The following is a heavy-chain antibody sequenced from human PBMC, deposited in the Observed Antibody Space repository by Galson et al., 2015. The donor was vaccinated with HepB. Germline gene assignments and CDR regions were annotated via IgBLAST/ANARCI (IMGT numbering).Heavy chain of an antibody. J-gene: IGHJ6*03. CDR3: AREGIPSGWYHMDV. V-gene: IGHV1-8*01. CDR1: GYTFTSYD. Sequence: SVKVSCKASGYTFTSYDINWVRQATGQGLEWMGWMNPNSGNTGYAQKFQGRVTMTRNTSISTAYMELSSLRSEDTAVYYCAREGIPSGWYHMDVWGKGTTVTVSS. D-gene: IGHD6-19*01. CDR2: MNPNSGNT.